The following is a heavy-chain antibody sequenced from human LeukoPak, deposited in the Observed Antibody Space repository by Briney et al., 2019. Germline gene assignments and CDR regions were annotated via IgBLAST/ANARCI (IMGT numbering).Heavy chain of an antibody. CDR3: ARSRYGDYQTDFDY. CDR1: GYTFTSYD. CDR2: MNPNSGNT. V-gene: IGHV1-8*03. J-gene: IGHJ4*02. D-gene: IGHD4-17*01. Sequence: ASVKVSCKASGYTFTSYDINWVRQATGQGLEWMGWMNPNSGNTGYAQKFQGRVTITRNTSISTAYMELSSLRSEDTAVYYCARSRYGDYQTDFDYWGQGTVVTVSS.